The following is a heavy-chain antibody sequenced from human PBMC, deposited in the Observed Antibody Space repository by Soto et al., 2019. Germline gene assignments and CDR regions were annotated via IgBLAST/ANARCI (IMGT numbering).Heavy chain of an antibody. Sequence: PGGSLRLSCAASGFTFSSYAMSWVRQAPGKGLEWVSAISGSGGNTYYADSVKGRFTISRDNSKNTLYLQMNSLRAEDTALDYSAKDGYCSGTSCYYFSAPGFDYWGQGTLVTVS. J-gene: IGHJ4*02. D-gene: IGHD2-2*03. CDR3: AKDGYCSGTSCYYFSAPGFDY. CDR1: GFTFSSYA. V-gene: IGHV3-23*01. CDR2: ISGSGGNT.